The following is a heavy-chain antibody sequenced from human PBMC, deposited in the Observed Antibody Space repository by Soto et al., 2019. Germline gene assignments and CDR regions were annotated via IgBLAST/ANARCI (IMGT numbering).Heavy chain of an antibody. CDR1: GYTYTSYY. D-gene: IGHD6-6*01. Sequence: SVKVSCEASGYTYTSYYMHWVRQAPGQGLEWMGIINPSGGSTSYAQKFQGRVTMTRDTSTSTVYMELSSLRSEDTAVYYCARYRLAQLVFDYWGQGTLVTVSS. CDR3: ARYRLAQLVFDY. CDR2: INPSGGST. J-gene: IGHJ4*02. V-gene: IGHV1-46*01.